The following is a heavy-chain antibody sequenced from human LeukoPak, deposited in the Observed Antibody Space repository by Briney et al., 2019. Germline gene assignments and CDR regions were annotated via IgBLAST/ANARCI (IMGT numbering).Heavy chain of an antibody. Sequence: ASVKVSCKASGYTFTSYDINWVRQATGQGLEWMGWMDPNSGNTGYAQKFQGRVTMTRNTSISTAYMELSSLRSEDTAVYYCAAQLWFGELSVTPETNAFDIWGQGTMVTVSS. CDR2: MDPNSGNT. V-gene: IGHV1-8*01. CDR3: AAQLWFGELSVTPETNAFDI. CDR1: GYTFTSYD. D-gene: IGHD3-10*01. J-gene: IGHJ3*02.